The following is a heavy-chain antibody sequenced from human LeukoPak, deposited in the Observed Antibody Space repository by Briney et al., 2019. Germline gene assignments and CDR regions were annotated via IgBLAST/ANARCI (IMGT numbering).Heavy chain of an antibody. CDR2: IYYSGST. J-gene: IGHJ6*04. D-gene: IGHD2-2*02. CDR3: ARDPQSYTGYYGMDV. CDR1: AGSINSYY. Sequence: PSETLSLTCSVSAGSINSYYWTWIRQPPGKGLEWIGYIYYSGSTNYNPSLKSRVTISVDTSKNQFSLKLSSVTAADTAVYYCARDPQSYTGYYGMDVWGKGTTVTVSS. V-gene: IGHV4-59*01.